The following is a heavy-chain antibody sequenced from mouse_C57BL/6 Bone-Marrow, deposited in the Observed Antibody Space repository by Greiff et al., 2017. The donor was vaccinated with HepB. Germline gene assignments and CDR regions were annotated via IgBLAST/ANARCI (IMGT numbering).Heavy chain of an antibody. CDR3: ARSLGTFAY. D-gene: IGHD4-1*01. CDR2: IYPSDSET. J-gene: IGHJ3*01. Sequence: QVHVKQPGAELVRPGSSVKLSCKASGYTFTSYWMDWVKQRPGQGLEWIGNIYPSDSETHYNQKFKDKATLTVDKSSSTAYMQLSSLTSEDSAVYYCARSLGTFAYWGQGTLVTVSA. V-gene: IGHV1-61*01. CDR1: GYTFTSYW.